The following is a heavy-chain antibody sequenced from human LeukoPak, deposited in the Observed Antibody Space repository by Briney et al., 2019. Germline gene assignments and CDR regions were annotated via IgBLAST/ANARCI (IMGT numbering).Heavy chain of an antibody. V-gene: IGHV4-30-4*07. CDR1: GVSLSRGGYS. J-gene: IGHJ5*02. CDR3: ARGRYSSGWYKEKTWFDP. D-gene: IGHD6-19*01. CDR2: IYHTGNT. Sequence: RPSETLSLTCTVSGVSLSRGGYSWTWIRQPPRKGLEWIGDIYHTGNTNYNPSLKSRFTISVDASKNQVSLRLTSATAADTAVYYCARGRYSSGWYKEKTWFDPWGQGILVTVSS.